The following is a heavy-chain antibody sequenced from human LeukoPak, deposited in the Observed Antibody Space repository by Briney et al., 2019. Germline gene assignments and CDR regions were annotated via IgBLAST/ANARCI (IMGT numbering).Heavy chain of an antibody. CDR1: GYTFTSYG. V-gene: IGHV1-18*01. CDR3: ARVFPDCGGDCYYYFDY. CDR2: ISAYNGNT. D-gene: IGHD2-21*02. Sequence: GASVKVSCKASGYTFTSYGISWVRQAPGQGLEWMGWISAYNGNTNYAQKLQGRVTMTTDTSTSTAYMELRSLRSDDTAVYYCARVFPDCGGDCYYYFDYWGQGTLVTVSS. J-gene: IGHJ4*02.